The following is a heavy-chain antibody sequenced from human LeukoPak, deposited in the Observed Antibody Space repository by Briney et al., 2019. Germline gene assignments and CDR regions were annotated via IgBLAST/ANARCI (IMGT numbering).Heavy chain of an antibody. D-gene: IGHD1-7*01. CDR1: GFTFSSYA. Sequence: GGSLRLSCAASGFTFSSYAMHWVRQAPGKGLEYVSAISSNGGSTYYANSVKGRFTISRDNSKNTLYLQMGSLRAEDMAVYYCARDPGTTFYYYYMDVRGKGTTVTVSS. J-gene: IGHJ6*03. V-gene: IGHV3-64*01. CDR2: ISSNGGST. CDR3: ARDPGTTFYYYYMDV.